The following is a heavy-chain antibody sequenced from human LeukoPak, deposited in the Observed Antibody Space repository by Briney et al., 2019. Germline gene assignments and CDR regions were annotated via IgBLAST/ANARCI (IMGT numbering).Heavy chain of an antibody. CDR2: VRRDESQI. CDR3: AKPSHDAFDI. V-gene: IGHV3-7*03. Sequence: GGSLRLSCAASGFAFGNFWMTWVRQAPGKGLEWVANVRRDESQIHYLDSVKGRFTISRDNAKNSLFLQMNSLRAEDTAVYYCAKPSHDAFDIWGQGTMVTVSS. CDR1: GFAFGNFW. D-gene: IGHD1-14*01. J-gene: IGHJ3*02.